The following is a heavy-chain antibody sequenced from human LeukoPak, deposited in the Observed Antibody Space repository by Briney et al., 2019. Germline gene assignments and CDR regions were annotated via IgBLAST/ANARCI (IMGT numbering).Heavy chain of an antibody. J-gene: IGHJ4*02. D-gene: IGHD3-16*02. CDR2: ISGSGGRT. CDR1: GLTFSSYA. Sequence: GGSLRLSCAASGLTFSSYAMSWVRQAPGKGLEGVSAISGSGGRTYQADSVKGRFTISRDNSKNTLYVQMNRLRAEDTAVYYCAKHLIFVIFHYWGQGTLVTVSS. V-gene: IGHV3-23*01. CDR3: AKHLIFVIFHY.